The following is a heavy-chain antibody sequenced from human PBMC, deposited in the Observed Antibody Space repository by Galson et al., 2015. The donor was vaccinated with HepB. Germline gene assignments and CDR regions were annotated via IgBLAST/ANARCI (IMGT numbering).Heavy chain of an antibody. J-gene: IGHJ4*02. D-gene: IGHD3-22*01. Sequence: ETLSLTCTVSGGSISSSSYSWGWIRQPPRKGLEWIGRFYDSGSTYYNPSLKSRVTIFVDTSKSQFSLRLSSVTAADTAVYYCTRLGRTDSSGYAADYWGQGTLVTVSS. CDR2: FYDSGST. CDR1: GGSISSSSYS. V-gene: IGHV4-39*01. CDR3: TRLGRTDSSGYAADY.